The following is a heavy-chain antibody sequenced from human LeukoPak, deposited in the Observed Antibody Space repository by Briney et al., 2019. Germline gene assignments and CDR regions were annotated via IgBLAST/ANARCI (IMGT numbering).Heavy chain of an antibody. V-gene: IGHV4-4*07. CDR3: ARVGGHSSSWYGGNWFDP. Sequence: PSETLSLTCTVSGGSISSYYWSWIRQPAGKGLEWIGRIYTSGSTNYNTSLKSRVTMSVDTSKNQFSLKLSSVTAADTAVYYCARVGGHSSSWYGGNWFDPWGQGTLVTVSS. J-gene: IGHJ5*02. CDR1: GGSISSYY. CDR2: IYTSGST. D-gene: IGHD6-13*01.